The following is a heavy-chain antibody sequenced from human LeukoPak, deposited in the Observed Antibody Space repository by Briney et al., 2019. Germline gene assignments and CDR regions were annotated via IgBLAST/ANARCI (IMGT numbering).Heavy chain of an antibody. CDR2: IKQDGSEK. Sequence: PGGSLRLSCVASGFTFSSYWMSWVRQAPGKGLEWVANIKQDGSEKYYVDSVKGRFTISRDNAKNSLYLQMNSLRAEDTAVYYCARSSSGWEDFDYWGQGTLVTVSS. J-gene: IGHJ4*02. CDR1: GFTFSSYW. V-gene: IGHV3-7*03. D-gene: IGHD6-19*01. CDR3: ARSSSGWEDFDY.